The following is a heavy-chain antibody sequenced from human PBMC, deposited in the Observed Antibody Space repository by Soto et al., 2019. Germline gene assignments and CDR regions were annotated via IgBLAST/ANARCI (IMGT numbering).Heavy chain of an antibody. Sequence: VQLVEAGGCVVQPGRSLRLSCAASGFTFNSFTMHWVRQAPGKGLEWVAVISHDGSHKYSADSVKGRFTISRDDSKKTLYLQMSSLRVEDTAIYYCATWEERYFQDWGQGTLVTVSS. CDR3: ATWEERYFQD. CDR2: ISHDGSHK. CDR1: GFTFNSFT. V-gene: IGHV3-30-3*01. D-gene: IGHD1-26*01. J-gene: IGHJ1*01.